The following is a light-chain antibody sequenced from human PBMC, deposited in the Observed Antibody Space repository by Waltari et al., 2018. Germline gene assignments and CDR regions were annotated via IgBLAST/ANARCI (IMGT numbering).Light chain of an antibody. CDR1: SSDVGSYNL. J-gene: IGLJ2*01. Sequence: QSALTQPASVSGSPGQSITISCPGTSSDVGSYNLVSGYQQHPGKVPKLMIYEDSKRPSGLSNRFSGSKSGNTASLTISGLQAEDEADYYCCSYAAGGSSVLFGGGTKLTVL. CDR3: CSYAAGGSSVL. V-gene: IGLV2-23*01. CDR2: EDS.